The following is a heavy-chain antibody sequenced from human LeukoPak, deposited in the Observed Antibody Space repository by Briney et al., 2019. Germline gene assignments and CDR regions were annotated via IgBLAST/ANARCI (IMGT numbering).Heavy chain of an antibody. V-gene: IGHV5-51*01. CDR1: GYSFTSYW. CDR3: ARVLSGWFQRASELRYYYYYMDV. D-gene: IGHD6-19*01. J-gene: IGHJ6*03. CDR2: IYPGDSDT. Sequence: GESLKISCKGSGYSFTSYWIGWVRQMPGKGLEWMGIIYPGDSDTRYSPSFQGQVTISADKSISTAYLQWSSLKASDTARYYCARVLSGWFQRASELRYYYYYMDVWGKGTTVTVSS.